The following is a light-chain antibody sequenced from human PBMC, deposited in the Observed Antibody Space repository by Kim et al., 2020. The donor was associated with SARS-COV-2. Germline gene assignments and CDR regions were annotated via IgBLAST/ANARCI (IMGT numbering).Light chain of an antibody. Sequence: GQRVTSSVSGSSSNIGSNTVNWYQQLPGTAPNLLIYSNNQRPSGVPDRVSGSRSGTSASLAISGLQSEDEADYYCAAWDDSLNGWVFGGGTKLTVL. CDR1: SSNIGSNT. V-gene: IGLV1-44*01. CDR2: SNN. CDR3: AAWDDSLNGWV. J-gene: IGLJ3*02.